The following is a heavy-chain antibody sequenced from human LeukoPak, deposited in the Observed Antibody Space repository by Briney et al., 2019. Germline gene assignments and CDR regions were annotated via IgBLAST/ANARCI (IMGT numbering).Heavy chain of an antibody. Sequence: SETLSLTCTVSGGSISSYYWSWIRQPPGKGLEWIGYIYYSGSTNYNPSLKSRVTISVDTSKNQFSLKLSSVTAADTAVYYCARYRYGSGSRYFDYWGQGTLVTVFS. J-gene: IGHJ4*02. D-gene: IGHD3-10*01. CDR1: GGSISSYY. V-gene: IGHV4-59*01. CDR2: IYYSGST. CDR3: ARYRYGSGSRYFDY.